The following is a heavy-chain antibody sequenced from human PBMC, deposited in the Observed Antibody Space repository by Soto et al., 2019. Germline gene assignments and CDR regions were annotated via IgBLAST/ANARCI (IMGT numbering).Heavy chain of an antibody. CDR1: GGSISSGGYS. CDR3: ARTGGSSTYFDY. V-gene: IGHV4-30-2*01. D-gene: IGHD6-6*01. J-gene: IGHJ4*02. Sequence: PSETLSLTCAVSGGSISSGGYSWSWIRQPPGKGLEWIGYIYHSGSTYYNPSLESRVTISVDRSKNQFSLKLSSVTAADTAVYYCARTGGSSTYFDYWGQGTLVTVSS. CDR2: IYHSGST.